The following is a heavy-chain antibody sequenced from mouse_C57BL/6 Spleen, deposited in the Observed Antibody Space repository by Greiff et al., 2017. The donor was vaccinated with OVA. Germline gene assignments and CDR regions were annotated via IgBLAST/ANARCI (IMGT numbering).Heavy chain of an antibody. D-gene: IGHD1-1*01. V-gene: IGHV5-16*01. J-gene: IGHJ2*01. CDR2: INYDGSST. Sequence: DVMLVESAGGLVQPGSSMKLSCTASGFTFSDYYMAWVRQVPEKGLEWVANINYDGSSTYYLDSLKSRFIISRDNAKNILYLQMSSLKSEDTATYYCAREGDSTRGFDYWGQGTTLTVSS. CDR1: GFTFSDYY. CDR3: AREGDSTRGFDY.